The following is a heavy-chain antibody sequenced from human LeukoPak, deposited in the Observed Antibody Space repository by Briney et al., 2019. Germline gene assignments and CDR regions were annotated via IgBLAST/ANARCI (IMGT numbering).Heavy chain of an antibody. CDR1: GGSISSGGYY. CDR3: ARDWDFWSGYQGGDYYYYYMDV. D-gene: IGHD3-3*01. V-gene: IGHV4-30-2*01. Sequence: SQTLSLTCTVSGGSISSGGYYWSWIRQPPGKGLEWIGYIYHSGSTFYNPSLKSRVTISVDRSKNQFSLKLSSATAADTAVYYCARDWDFWSGYQGGDYYYYYMDVWGKGTTVTVSS. CDR2: IYHSGST. J-gene: IGHJ6*03.